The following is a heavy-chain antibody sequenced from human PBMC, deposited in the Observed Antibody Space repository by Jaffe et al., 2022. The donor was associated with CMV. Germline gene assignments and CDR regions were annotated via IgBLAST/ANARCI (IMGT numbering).Heavy chain of an antibody. J-gene: IGHJ4*02. CDR1: GFTFSDYY. V-gene: IGHV3-11*06. D-gene: IGHD2-21*02. CDR3: ARDHRCGGDCSYFDY. Sequence: QVQLVESGGGLVKPGGSLRLSCAASGFTFSDYYMSWIRQAPGKGLEWVSYISSSSSYTNYADSVKGRFTISRDNAKNSLYLQMNSLRAEDTAVYYCARDHRCGGDCSYFDYWGQGTLVTVSS. CDR2: ISSSSSYT.